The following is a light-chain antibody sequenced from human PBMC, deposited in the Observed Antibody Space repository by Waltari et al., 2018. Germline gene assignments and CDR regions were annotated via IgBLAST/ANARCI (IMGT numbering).Light chain of an antibody. Sequence: LTQSPASLSVSPGDTVILSCRSSQSVLSSTNSNNYLAWYQQRPGQPPKLLFYWASTRVSGVPDRFDGSGSGTDFTLTISSLQAEDLAVYYCQQYYTTPCTFGQGTRLEIK. CDR2: WAS. CDR1: QSVLSSTNSNNY. CDR3: QQYYTTPCT. J-gene: IGKJ2*02. V-gene: IGKV4-1*01.